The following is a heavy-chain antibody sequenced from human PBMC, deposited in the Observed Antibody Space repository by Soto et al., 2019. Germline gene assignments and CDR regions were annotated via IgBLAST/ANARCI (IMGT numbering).Heavy chain of an antibody. CDR3: ARGHSTDCSNGVCSFFYNHEMDV. V-gene: IGHV1-2*04. CDR2: INPKSGGT. D-gene: IGHD2-8*01. CDR1: GYSFTDYH. J-gene: IGHJ6*02. Sequence: ASVKVSCKASGYSFTDYHIHWVRQAPGQGLEWLGRINPKSGGTSTAQKFQGWVTMTRDRSISTVYMELTRMRSDDTAVYFCARGHSTDCSNGVCSFFYNHEMDVWGQGTTVTVSS.